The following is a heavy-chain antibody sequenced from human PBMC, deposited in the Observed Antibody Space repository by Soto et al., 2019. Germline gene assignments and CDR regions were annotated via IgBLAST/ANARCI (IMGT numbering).Heavy chain of an antibody. J-gene: IGHJ5*02. D-gene: IGHD3-3*01. CDR3: ARDKDYDFWSGPNWFDP. V-gene: IGHV1-3*01. CDR1: GYTFTSYA. Sequence: ASVKVSCKASGYTFTSYAMHWVRQAPGQRLEWMGWINAGNGNTKYSQKFQGRVTITRDTSASTAYMELSSLRFEDTAVYYCARDKDYDFWSGPNWFDPWGQGTLVTVSS. CDR2: INAGNGNT.